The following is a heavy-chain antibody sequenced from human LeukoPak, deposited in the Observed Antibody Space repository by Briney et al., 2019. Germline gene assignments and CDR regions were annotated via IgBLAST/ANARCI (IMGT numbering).Heavy chain of an antibody. CDR2: IHQHGNKE. V-gene: IGHV3-7*03. CDR1: GFNFRAYW. D-gene: IGHD2-2*01. Sequence: SGGSLRLSCTTSGFNFRAYWMAWVRQAPGKGLEWVANIHQHGNKENYVDSVKGRFTISRDNAKNSLYLQMNSLRAEDTALYHCARAVIVVVPAAPTPLYYMDVWGKGTTVTVSS. J-gene: IGHJ6*03. CDR3: ARAVIVVVPAAPTPLYYMDV.